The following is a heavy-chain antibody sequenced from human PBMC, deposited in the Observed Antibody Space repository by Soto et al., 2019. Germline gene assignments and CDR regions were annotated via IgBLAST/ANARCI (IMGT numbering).Heavy chain of an antibody. CDR1: GFTFSSYA. Sequence: GGSLRLSCAASGFTFSSYAMHWVRQAPGKGLEWVAVISYDGSNKYYADSVKGRFTTSRDNSKNTLYLQMNSLRAEDTAVYYCARDRRSSTPDYYYYGMDVWGQGTTVTVSS. V-gene: IGHV3-30-3*01. CDR3: ARDRRSSTPDYYYYGMDV. CDR2: ISYDGSNK. J-gene: IGHJ6*02. D-gene: IGHD2-2*01.